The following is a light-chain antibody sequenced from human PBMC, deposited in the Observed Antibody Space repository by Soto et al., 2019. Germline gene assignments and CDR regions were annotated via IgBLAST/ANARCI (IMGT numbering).Light chain of an antibody. Sequence: QSVLTQPPSASGTPGQRVTISCSGSTSNIGTNTVNWYQHLPGTAPKLLIYSNSQRPSGVPDRFSGSKSGTSASLAISGLQSEDEAYYYCAAWDDSLNGVVFGGGTKLTVL. CDR3: AAWDDSLNGVV. V-gene: IGLV1-44*01. CDR2: SNS. CDR1: TSNIGTNT. J-gene: IGLJ2*01.